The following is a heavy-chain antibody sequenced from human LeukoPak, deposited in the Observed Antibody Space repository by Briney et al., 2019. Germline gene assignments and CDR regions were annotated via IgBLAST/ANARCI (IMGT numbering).Heavy chain of an antibody. CDR1: GGSISSYY. J-gene: IGHJ4*02. D-gene: IGHD5-18*01. CDR3: ARGFRFPHTAMVN. CDR2: IYTSGST. V-gene: IGHV4-4*07. Sequence: SETLSLTCTVSGGSISSYYWSWIRQLAGKGLEWIGRIYTSGSTNYNPSLKSRVTMSVDTSKNQFSLKLSSVTAADTAVYYCARGFRFPHTAMVNWGQGTLVTVSS.